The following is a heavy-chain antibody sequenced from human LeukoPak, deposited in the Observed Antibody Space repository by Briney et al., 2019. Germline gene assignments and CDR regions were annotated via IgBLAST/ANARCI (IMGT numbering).Heavy chain of an antibody. CDR2: IYSGGST. Sequence: GGSLRLSCAASGFTVSSNYMSWVRQAPGTGLEWVSVIYSGGSTYYADSVKGRFTISRDNSKNTLYLQMNSLRAEDTAVYYCARVKQLVNYYYYYMDVWGKGTTVTVSS. CDR1: GFTVSSNY. CDR3: ARVKQLVNYYYYYMDV. V-gene: IGHV3-66*02. D-gene: IGHD6-6*01. J-gene: IGHJ6*03.